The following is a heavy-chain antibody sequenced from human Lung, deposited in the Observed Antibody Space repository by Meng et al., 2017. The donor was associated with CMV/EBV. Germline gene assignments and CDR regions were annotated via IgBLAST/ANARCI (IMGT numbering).Heavy chain of an antibody. CDR1: GFIFSSYS. D-gene: IGHD6-19*01. CDR3: ARGQWHSLDY. J-gene: IGHJ4*02. V-gene: IGHV3-30-3*01. Sequence: QLRREGSGRGFGPPWGILTLSCAASGFIFSSYSMNWVRQAPGKGLEWVAVISYDGSNKYYAASVKGRFTISRDNSKNTLYLQMNSLRAEDTAVYYCARGQWHSLDYWGQGTLVTVSS. CDR2: ISYDGSNK.